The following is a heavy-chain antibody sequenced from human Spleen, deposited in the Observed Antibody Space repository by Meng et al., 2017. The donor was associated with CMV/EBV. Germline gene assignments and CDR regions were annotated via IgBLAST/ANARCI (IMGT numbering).Heavy chain of an antibody. CDR1: SNYN. CDR2: IYYSGDT. Sequence: SNYNMNWVRQAPGKGLEWLGSIYYSGDTYYNPSLKSRLTISVDTSSNQCSLRLTSITAADTAVYYCARDSYDFWSGYTYYYYYGMDVWGRGTTVTVSS. D-gene: IGHD3-3*01. V-gene: IGHV4-39*07. CDR3: ARDSYDFWSGYTYYYYYGMDV. J-gene: IGHJ6*02.